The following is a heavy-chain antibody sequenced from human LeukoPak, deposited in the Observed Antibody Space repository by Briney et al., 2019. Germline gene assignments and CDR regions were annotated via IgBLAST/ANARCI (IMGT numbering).Heavy chain of an antibody. Sequence: GASVKVSCKASGYTFTGNYMHWVRQAPGQGLEWMGRIIPILGIANYAQKFQGRVTMTADKSTSTAHMELSSLRSEDTAVYYCASQGPSSSGDYWGQGTLVTVSS. CDR3: ASQGPSSSGDY. CDR1: GYTFTGNY. V-gene: IGHV1-69*02. CDR2: IIPILGIA. D-gene: IGHD6-13*01. J-gene: IGHJ4*02.